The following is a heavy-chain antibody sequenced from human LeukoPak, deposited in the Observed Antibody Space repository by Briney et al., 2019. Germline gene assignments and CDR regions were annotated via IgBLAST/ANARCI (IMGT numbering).Heavy chain of an antibody. CDR3: VRVVMFSGLDY. CDR1: GFTFSNYN. Sequence: PGGSLRLSCAAPGFTFSNYNMNWVRQAPGKGLEWVSYITSSSSTIYYADSVKGRFTVSRDNAKNSLYLQMNSLRAEDTAVYYCVRVVMFSGLDYWGQGSLVTVSS. J-gene: IGHJ4*02. CDR2: ITSSSSTI. D-gene: IGHD3-10*01. V-gene: IGHV3-48*04.